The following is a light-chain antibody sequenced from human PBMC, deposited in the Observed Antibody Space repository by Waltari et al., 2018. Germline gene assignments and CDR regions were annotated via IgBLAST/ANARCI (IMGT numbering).Light chain of an antibody. CDR2: EGS. CDR3: CSYAGSWV. CDR1: TSDVGSYNL. J-gene: IGLJ3*02. Sequence: QSALTQPASVSGSPGQSIPIPCTGTTSDVGSYNLVSWYQQHPGKAPKLMIYEGSKRPSVVSNRFSGSKSGNTASLTISGLQAEDEADYYCCSYAGSWVFGGGTKLTVL. V-gene: IGLV2-23*01.